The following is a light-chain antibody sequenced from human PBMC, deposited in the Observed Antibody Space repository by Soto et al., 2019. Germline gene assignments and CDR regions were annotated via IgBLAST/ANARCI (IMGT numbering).Light chain of an antibody. CDR1: KDISTS. Sequence: DIQITQSPSSAPSSVVDRVNTPCLASKDISTSLAWYPQKPGKAPKLLIFSASNLQGGVPSRFSGTGSGTDFTFTISSLLPEDFATYYCQQTYTTPRTFGQGTKVAI. CDR3: QQTYTTPRT. J-gene: IGKJ1*01. V-gene: IGKV1-39*01. CDR2: SAS.